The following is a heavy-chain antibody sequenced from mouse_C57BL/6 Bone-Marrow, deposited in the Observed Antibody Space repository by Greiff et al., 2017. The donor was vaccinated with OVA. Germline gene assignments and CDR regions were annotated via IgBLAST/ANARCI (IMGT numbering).Heavy chain of an antibody. D-gene: IGHD2-3*01. CDR2: IRNKANNHAT. Sequence: EVKLVESGGGLVQPGGSMKLSCAASGFTFSDAWMDWVRQSPEKGLEWVAEIRNKANNHATYYAESVKGRFTISRDDSKSSVYLQMNSLRAEDTGIYYCTRKDGYYVDAMDYWGQGTSVTVSS. V-gene: IGHV6-6*01. J-gene: IGHJ4*01. CDR1: GFTFSDAW. CDR3: TRKDGYYVDAMDY.